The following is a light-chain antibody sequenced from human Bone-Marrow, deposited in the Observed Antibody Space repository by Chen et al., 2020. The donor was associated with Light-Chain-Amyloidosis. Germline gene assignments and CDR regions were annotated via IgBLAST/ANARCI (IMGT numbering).Light chain of an antibody. CDR1: SSEVGGDNH. J-gene: IGLJ1*01. V-gene: IGLV2-14*01. CDR3: SSYTITNTLV. Sequence: QSALTQPASVSGSPGQSITISCTGTSSEVGGDNHVSWYQQHQNKAPKLMIYEVTNRPSWVPDRFSGSKSDNTASLTISVLQTEDEADYFCSSYTITNTLVFGSGTRVTVL. CDR2: EVT.